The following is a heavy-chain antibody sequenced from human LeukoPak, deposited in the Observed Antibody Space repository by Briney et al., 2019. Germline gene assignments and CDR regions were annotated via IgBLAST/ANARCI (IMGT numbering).Heavy chain of an antibody. CDR2: ISNSDGNT. V-gene: IGHV3-23*01. CDR1: GFTFSSYA. CDR3: ARDLGGYSYGSHFDY. Sequence: QTGGSLRLSCAASGFTFSSYAMSWVRQAPGKGLEWVSTISNSDGNTYYADSVKGRFTISRDNSKNTLYLQMNSLRAEDTAVYYCARDLGGYSYGSHFDYWGQGTLSPSPQ. J-gene: IGHJ4*02. D-gene: IGHD5-18*01.